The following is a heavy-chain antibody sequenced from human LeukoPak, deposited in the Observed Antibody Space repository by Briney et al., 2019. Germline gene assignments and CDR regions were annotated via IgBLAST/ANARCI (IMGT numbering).Heavy chain of an antibody. D-gene: IGHD6-19*01. CDR2: INPHSGGA. J-gene: IGHJ5*02. CDR3: ARGLIAVAGTRNNWFDP. CDR1: GYTFTGYH. Sequence: ASVKVSCKASGYTFTGYHMHWVRQAPGQGLEWMGWINPHSGGANYAQKFQGRITMTRDMSTSTVYMELSSLRSEDTAVYYCARGLIAVAGTRNNWFDPWGQGTLVTVSS. V-gene: IGHV1-2*02.